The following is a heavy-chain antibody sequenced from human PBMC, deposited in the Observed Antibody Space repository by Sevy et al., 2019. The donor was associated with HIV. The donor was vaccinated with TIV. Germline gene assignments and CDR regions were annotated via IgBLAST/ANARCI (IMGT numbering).Heavy chain of an antibody. CDR2: LSFVCGEI. J-gene: IGHJ4*02. CDR3: AREGCTRPHDY. D-gene: IGHD2-8*01. CDR1: GFAFYDYS. Sequence: GGSLRLSCAASGFAFYDYSMSWIRQAPGKGLVWVATLSFVCGEINYADSVKGRFTISRDNSKNSFYLQMDNLRVEDTALYYCAREGCTRPHDYWGQGTRVTVSS. V-gene: IGHV3-23*01.